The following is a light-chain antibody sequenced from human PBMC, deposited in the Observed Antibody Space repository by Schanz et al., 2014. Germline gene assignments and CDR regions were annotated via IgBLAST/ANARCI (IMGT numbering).Light chain of an antibody. Sequence: EIVMSQSPTTLSVSPGERVTLSCRASQSVGSDVAWYQQKPGQPPRLLVYGPSTRANDIPTRFSGGGSGTDFSFTIASLQPDDVATYYCQQYTSYSGTFGQGTKVEI. V-gene: IGKV3-15*01. CDR1: QSVGSD. CDR3: QQYTSYSGT. CDR2: GPS. J-gene: IGKJ2*02.